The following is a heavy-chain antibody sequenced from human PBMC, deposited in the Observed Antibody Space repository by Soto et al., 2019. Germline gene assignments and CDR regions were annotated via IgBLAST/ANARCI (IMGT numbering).Heavy chain of an antibody. J-gene: IGHJ5*02. V-gene: IGHV3-23*01. CDR1: GFTFSSYA. CDR2: ISGSGGST. CDR3: AKGGLWVPAANNWFDP. D-gene: IGHD2-2*01. Sequence: GGFLRLSCAASGFTFSSYAMSWVRQAPGKGLEWVSAISGSGGSTYYADSVKGRFTISRDNSKNTLYLQMNSLRAEDTAVYYCAKGGLWVPAANNWFDPWGQGTLVTVSS.